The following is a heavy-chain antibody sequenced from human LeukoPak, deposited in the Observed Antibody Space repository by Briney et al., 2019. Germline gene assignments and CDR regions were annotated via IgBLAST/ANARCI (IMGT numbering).Heavy chain of an antibody. J-gene: IGHJ3*02. Sequence: GGSLRLSCAASKFTFSNYAMSWVRQAPGKGLEWVSAISGSGDSTYYADSVKGRFTISRDNSKNTLYLQMNSLRAEDTAVYYCAKGGVVHAFDIWGQGTMVTVSS. CDR2: ISGSGDST. CDR3: AKGGVVHAFDI. V-gene: IGHV3-23*01. D-gene: IGHD2-15*01. CDR1: KFTFSNYA.